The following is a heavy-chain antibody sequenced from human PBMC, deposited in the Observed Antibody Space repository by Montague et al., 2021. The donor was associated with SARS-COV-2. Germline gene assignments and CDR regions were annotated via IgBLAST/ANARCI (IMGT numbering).Heavy chain of an antibody. V-gene: IGHV6-1*01. Sequence: AISGDSVSSNIATWNWIRQSPSRGLEWLGRTYYRSKWYNDYAESVKSRITIDPDTSKHQFSLHLNSVTPEDTAVYYCARIPVGSKYYFDFWGQGTLVTVSP. J-gene: IGHJ4*02. CDR2: TYYRSKWYN. CDR1: GDSVSSNIAT. CDR3: ARIPVGSKYYFDF. D-gene: IGHD2-2*01.